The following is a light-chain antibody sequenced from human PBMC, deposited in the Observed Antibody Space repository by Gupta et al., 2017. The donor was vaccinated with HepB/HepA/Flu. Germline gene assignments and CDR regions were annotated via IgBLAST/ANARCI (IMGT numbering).Light chain of an antibody. V-gene: IGLV1-40*01. CDR3: QTYDSSLSGHV. CDR2: RNS. J-gene: IGLJ1*01. CDR1: ISNIGAGYN. Sequence: QSVLTQPPSVSGAPVQRVTISCTGRISNIGAGYNVHWYQHLPGTAPKLLIFRNSNRPSGVPDRFSGSKSGTSASLAISGLQAEDEADYYCQTYDSSLSGHVFGTGTKVTVL.